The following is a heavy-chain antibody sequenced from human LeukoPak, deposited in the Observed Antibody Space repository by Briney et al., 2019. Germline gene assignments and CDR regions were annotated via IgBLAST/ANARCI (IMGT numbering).Heavy chain of an antibody. D-gene: IGHD6-19*01. CDR3: AKRDSSGWYGLGAFDI. CDR2: IRYDGSNK. J-gene: IGHJ3*02. CDR1: GFTFSSYG. V-gene: IGHV3-30*02. Sequence: GGSLRLSCAASGFTFSSYGMHWVRQAPGKGLEWVAFIRYDGSNKYYADSVKGRFTISRDNSKNTLYLQMNSLRAEDTAVYYCAKRDSSGWYGLGAFDIWGQGTMVTVSS.